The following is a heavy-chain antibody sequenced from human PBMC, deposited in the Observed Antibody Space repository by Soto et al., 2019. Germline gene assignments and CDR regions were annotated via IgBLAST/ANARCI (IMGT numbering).Heavy chain of an antibody. CDR3: ARLGPYDQALGP. V-gene: IGHV4-59*04. CDR1: GGSLSPNY. D-gene: IGHD3-9*01. Sequence: PSETLSLTCTVSGGSLSPNYWSWIRQPPGKGLEWIGYIYYSGTSSYNPSLESRVTMSVDTSKKQLSLRLRSVTAADTAVYYCARLGPYDQALGPWGPGTLVTVSS. J-gene: IGHJ5*02. CDR2: IYYSGTS.